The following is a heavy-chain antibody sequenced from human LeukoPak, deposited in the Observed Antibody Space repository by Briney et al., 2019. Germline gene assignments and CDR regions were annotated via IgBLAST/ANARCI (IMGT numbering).Heavy chain of an antibody. CDR1: GGSISSYY. V-gene: IGHV4-4*07. CDR3: ARWWRTGYPSRAFDI. D-gene: IGHD3/OR15-3a*01. CDR2: IYTSGST. Sequence: SETLSLTCTVSGGSISSYYWSWIRQPAGKGLEWIGRIYTSGSTNYNPSLKSRVTMSVDTSKNQFSLKLSSVTAADTAVYYCARWWRTGYPSRAFDIWGQGTMVTVSS. J-gene: IGHJ3*02.